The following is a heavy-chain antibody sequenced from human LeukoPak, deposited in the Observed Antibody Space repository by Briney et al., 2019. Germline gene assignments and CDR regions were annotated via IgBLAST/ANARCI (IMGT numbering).Heavy chain of an antibody. V-gene: IGHV1-2*06. CDR2: INPNSGGT. CDR3: ARGYCSGGGCYSVENWFDP. D-gene: IGHD2-15*01. CDR1: GYTFTGDY. J-gene: IGHJ5*02. Sequence: ASVKVSCKASGYTFTGDYIFWVRQAPGQGLKWMGRINPNSGGTQYAQEFQGRVTMTRDTSISTAYMELSRLRSDDTAVYYCARGYCSGGGCYSVENWFDPWGQGTLVTVSS.